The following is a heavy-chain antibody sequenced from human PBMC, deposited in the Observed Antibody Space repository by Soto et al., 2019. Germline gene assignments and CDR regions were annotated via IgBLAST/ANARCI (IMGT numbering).Heavy chain of an antibody. D-gene: IGHD3-22*01. CDR1: GGTFSSYT. Sequence: QVQLVQSGAEVKKPGSSVKVSCKASGGTFSSYTISWVRQAPGQGLEWMGRIIPILGIANYAQKFQGRVTINADKSKSTAYMELSSLRSEDTAVYYCATIVKNWANYYYDYGMDVWGQGTTVTGSS. J-gene: IGHJ6*02. CDR2: IIPILGIA. CDR3: ATIVKNWANYYYDYGMDV. V-gene: IGHV1-69*02.